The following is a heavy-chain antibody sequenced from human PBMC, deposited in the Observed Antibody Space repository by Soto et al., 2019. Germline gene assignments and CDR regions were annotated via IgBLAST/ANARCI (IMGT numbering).Heavy chain of an antibody. CDR1: GYSFTDYH. J-gene: IGHJ6*02. CDR3: ARGHSTDCSNGVCSFFYNHEMDV. Sequence: ASVKVSCKASGYSFTDYHIHWVRQAPGQGLEWLGRINPKSGGTSTAQKFQGWVTMTRDRSISTVYMELTRLRSDDTAVYFCARGHSTDCSNGVCSFFYNHEMDVWG. V-gene: IGHV1-2*04. CDR2: INPKSGGT. D-gene: IGHD2-8*01.